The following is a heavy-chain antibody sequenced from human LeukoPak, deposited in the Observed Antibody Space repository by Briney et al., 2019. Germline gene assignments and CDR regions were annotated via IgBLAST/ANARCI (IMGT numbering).Heavy chain of an antibody. Sequence: GGSLRLSCAASGFTFSSYSMNWVCQAPGKGLEWVSSISSSSSYIYYADSVKGRFTISRDNAKNSLYLQMNSLRAEDTAVYYCARDLTGRTHDFDYWGQGTLVTVSS. CDR1: GFTFSSYS. CDR3: ARDLTGRTHDFDY. CDR2: ISSSSSYI. J-gene: IGHJ4*02. D-gene: IGHD1-14*01. V-gene: IGHV3-21*01.